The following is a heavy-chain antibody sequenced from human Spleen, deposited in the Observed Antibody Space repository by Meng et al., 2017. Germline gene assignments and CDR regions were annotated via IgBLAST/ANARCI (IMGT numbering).Heavy chain of an antibody. CDR1: GFTFSSYA. J-gene: IGHJ3*02. D-gene: IGHD5-18*01. CDR2: ISGSAGEI. Sequence: GESLKISCAASGFTFSSYAISWVRQAPGKGLEWVSDISGSAGEINYADSVKGRFTISRDNSKNTVYLQMNSLRAEDTAVYYCAKTRLRDTPYGAFDIWGQGALVTVSS. CDR3: AKTRLRDTPYGAFDI. V-gene: IGHV3-23*01.